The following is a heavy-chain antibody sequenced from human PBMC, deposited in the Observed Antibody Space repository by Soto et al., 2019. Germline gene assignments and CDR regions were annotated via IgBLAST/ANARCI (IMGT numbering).Heavy chain of an antibody. Sequence: EVQLVESGGGLVQPGGSLRLSCAASGFTSSSYWMHWVRQAPGKGLVWVSSISNDGTSTNYADSVKGRFTISRDNAKNTVYLEMNSLRAEDTAVYYCARDWYYYDTSDHFSADAFDIWGQGTTVTVSS. CDR2: ISNDGTST. D-gene: IGHD3-22*01. CDR1: GFTSSSYW. V-gene: IGHV3-74*01. J-gene: IGHJ3*02. CDR3: ARDWYYYDTSDHFSADAFDI.